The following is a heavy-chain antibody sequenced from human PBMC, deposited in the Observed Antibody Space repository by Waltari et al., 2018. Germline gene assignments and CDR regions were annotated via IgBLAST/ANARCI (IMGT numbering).Heavy chain of an antibody. CDR1: GESFSGFY. Sequence: QVQLQQWGAGLLKPSDTLSLTCAVFGESFSGFYWTRIRQSPGKGLEWIGVINHSGSTKHNPSLESRVTISIDTPKNQFSLRLTSVTAADAGVYYCARVKGISMIVEIRYGMDVWGQGTTVTVSS. V-gene: IGHV4-34*01. CDR3: ARVKGISMIVEIRYGMDV. J-gene: IGHJ6*02. CDR2: INHSGST. D-gene: IGHD2-21*01.